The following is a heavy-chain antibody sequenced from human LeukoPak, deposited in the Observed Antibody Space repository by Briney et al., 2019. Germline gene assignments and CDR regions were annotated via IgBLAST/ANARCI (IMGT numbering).Heavy chain of an antibody. V-gene: IGHV3-66*01. J-gene: IGHJ4*02. Sequence: GGSLRLSCAVSGFTVSSNYMNWVRQAPGKGLEWVSIIYSGGCTYYAESVKGRFTISRDNPKNTLYLQMNSLRAEDTAVYYCARDDGAGGPFDYWGQGTLVSVSS. D-gene: IGHD3-10*01. CDR1: GFTVSSNY. CDR2: IYSGGCT. CDR3: ARDDGAGGPFDY.